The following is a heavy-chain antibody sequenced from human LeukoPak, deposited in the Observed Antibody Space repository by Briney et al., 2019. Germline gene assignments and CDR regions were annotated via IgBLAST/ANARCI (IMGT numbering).Heavy chain of an antibody. CDR1: GLTFSNAW. Sequence: GGSLRLSCVVSGLTFSNAWMNWVRQAAGNGLEWIGRIKSKTDGGTTDYAAPVKGRFTILRDNSKNTLYLQMNSLRAEDTAVYYCAKIRPPAYDIWGQGTMVTVSS. CDR2: IKSKTDGGTT. D-gene: IGHD3-3*02. CDR3: AKIRPPAYDI. J-gene: IGHJ3*02. V-gene: IGHV3-15*01.